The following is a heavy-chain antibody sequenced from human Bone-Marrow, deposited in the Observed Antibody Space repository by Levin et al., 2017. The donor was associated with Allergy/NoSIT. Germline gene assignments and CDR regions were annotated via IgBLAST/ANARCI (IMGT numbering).Heavy chain of an antibody. J-gene: IGHJ6*03. CDR2: IIPIFGTA. CDR1: GGTFSSYA. V-gene: IGHV1-69*06. Sequence: KISCKASGGTFSSYAISWVRQAPGQGLEWMGGIIPIFGTANYAQKFQGRVTITADKSTSTAYMELSSLRSEDTAVYYCASSSIKYYYMDVWGKGTTVTVSS. CDR3: ASSSIKYYYMDV.